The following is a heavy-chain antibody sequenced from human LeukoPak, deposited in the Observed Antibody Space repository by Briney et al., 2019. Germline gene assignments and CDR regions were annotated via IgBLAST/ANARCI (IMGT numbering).Heavy chain of an antibody. V-gene: IGHV4-59*01. CDR2: IYYSGST. D-gene: IGHD3-3*01. CDR1: GGSISSYY. J-gene: IGHJ5*02. Sequence: SETLSLTCTVSGGSISSYYWSWIRQPPGKGLEWIGYIYYSGSTNYNPSLKSRVTISVDTSKNQFSLKLSSVTAADTAVYYCARDSLFWSGYAEGLDPWGQGTLVTVSS. CDR3: ARDSLFWSGYAEGLDP.